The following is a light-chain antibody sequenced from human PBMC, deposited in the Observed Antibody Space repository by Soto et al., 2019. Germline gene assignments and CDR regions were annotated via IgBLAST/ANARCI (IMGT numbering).Light chain of an antibody. CDR2: WAS. CDR3: QQYYSTPWT. V-gene: IGKV4-1*01. CDR1: QSVLYSSNNKNY. J-gene: IGKJ1*01. Sequence: ILRTLSPDSLAVSLGERATINCKTSQSVLYSSNNKNYLAWYQQKPGQPPKLLIYWASTRESGVPDRFSGSVSGTEFTLTISSLQAEDVAVYYCQQYYSTPWTFGQGTRVDNK.